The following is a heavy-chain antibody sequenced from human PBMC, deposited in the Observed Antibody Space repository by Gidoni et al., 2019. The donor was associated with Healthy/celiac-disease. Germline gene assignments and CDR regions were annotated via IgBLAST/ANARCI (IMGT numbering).Heavy chain of an antibody. CDR1: GGSISSYY. J-gene: IGHJ5*02. CDR2: IYTSGST. Sequence: QVQLQESGPGLVKPSETLSLTCTVSGGSISSYYWSWIRQPAGKGLEWIGRIYTSGSTNYNPSLKSRVTMSVDTSKNHFSLKLSSVTAADTAVYYCARDISYYDFWSGYSNWFDPWGQGTLVTVSS. D-gene: IGHD3-3*01. V-gene: IGHV4-4*07. CDR3: ARDISYYDFWSGYSNWFDP.